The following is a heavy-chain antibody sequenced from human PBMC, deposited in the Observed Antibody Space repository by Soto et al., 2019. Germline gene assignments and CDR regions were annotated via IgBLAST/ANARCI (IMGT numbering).Heavy chain of an antibody. J-gene: IGHJ6*02. CDR1: GGSFSGYY. D-gene: IGHD5-18*01. CDR3: ARARGYSYGTNRYYYYYGMDV. CDR2: INHSGST. Sequence: TLSLTCAVYGGSFSGYYWSWIRQPPGKGLEWIGEINHSGSTNYNPSLKSRVTISVDTSKNQFSLKLSSVTAADTAVYYCARARGYSYGTNRYYYYYGMDVWGQGTTVTVSS. V-gene: IGHV4-34*01.